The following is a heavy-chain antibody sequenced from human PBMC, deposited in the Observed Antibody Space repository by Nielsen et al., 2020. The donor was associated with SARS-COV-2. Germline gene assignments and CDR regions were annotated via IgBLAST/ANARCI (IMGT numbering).Heavy chain of an antibody. J-gene: IGHJ4*02. CDR3: ARGEGYCSGGSCSDFDY. Sequence: GESLKISCAASGFTFSSYEMNWVRQAPGKGLEWVSYISSSGSTIYYADSVKGRFTISRDSAKNSLYLQMNSLRAEDTAVYYCARGEGYCSGGSCSDFDYWGQGTLVTVSS. D-gene: IGHD2-15*01. CDR1: GFTFSSYE. CDR2: ISSSGSTI. V-gene: IGHV3-48*03.